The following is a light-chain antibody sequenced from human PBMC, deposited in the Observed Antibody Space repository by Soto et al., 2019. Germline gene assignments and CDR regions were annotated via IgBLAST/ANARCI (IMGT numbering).Light chain of an antibody. J-gene: IGLJ2*01. CDR1: SSNVGSNY. CDR3: ATWDRSLSVYVL. Sequence: QSVLTQPPSVSAAPGQKVTISCSGSSSNVGSNYVSWYQQLPGTAPKLLIYDNNKRPSGIPDRFSGSKSGTSATLDITGLQTGDEGDYYRATWDRSLSVYVLCGGGTKLTVL. V-gene: IGLV1-51*01. CDR2: DNN.